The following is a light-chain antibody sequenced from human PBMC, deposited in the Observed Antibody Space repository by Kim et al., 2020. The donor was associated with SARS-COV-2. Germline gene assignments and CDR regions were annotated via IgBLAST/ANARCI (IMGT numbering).Light chain of an antibody. J-gene: IGKJ3*01. CDR1: QSISSGF. CDR3: QHYGTSPPDT. CDR2: GTS. V-gene: IGKV3-20*01. Sequence: EIVLTQSPGTLSLSPGERATLSCRATQSISSGFLAWYQQKPGQAPRLLIYGTSKRPTGIPDRFIGSGSGTDFTLTITRLEPADFAVYYCQHYGTSPPDTFGPGTKGDIK.